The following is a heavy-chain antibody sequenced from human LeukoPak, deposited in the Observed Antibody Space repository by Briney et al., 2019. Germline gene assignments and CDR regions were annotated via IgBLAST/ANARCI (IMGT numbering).Heavy chain of an antibody. Sequence: GGSLRLSCAASGFTFSSYAMSWVRQAPGKGLEWVSDTNGNGGSTYYADSVRGRFTISRDNSKNTLYLQMNSLRAEDTAVYYCAKRIQSAMATGYWGQGTLVTVSS. J-gene: IGHJ4*02. D-gene: IGHD5-18*01. CDR1: GFTFSSYA. CDR3: AKRIQSAMATGY. CDR2: TNGNGGST. V-gene: IGHV3-23*01.